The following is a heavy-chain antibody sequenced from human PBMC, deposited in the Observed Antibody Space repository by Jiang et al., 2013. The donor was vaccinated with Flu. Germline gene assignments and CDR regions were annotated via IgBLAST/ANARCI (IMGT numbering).Heavy chain of an antibody. CDR3: AKDLISDFWSGYPSAYFGS. CDR2: ISKDGTNK. Sequence: WVASISKDGTNKYYADSVKGRFTISGDNSKNTLYLQMNSLSAEDTAVYYCAKDLISDFWSGYPSAYFGSWGQGTLVTVSS. D-gene: IGHD3-3*01. V-gene: IGHV3-30*18. J-gene: IGHJ4*02.